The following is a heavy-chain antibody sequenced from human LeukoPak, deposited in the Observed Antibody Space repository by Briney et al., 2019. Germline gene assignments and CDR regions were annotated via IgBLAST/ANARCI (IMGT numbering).Heavy chain of an antibody. D-gene: IGHD6-6*01. CDR3: ARVAARYVGMDV. CDR2: VYHSGST. J-gene: IGHJ6*02. Sequence: SETLSLTCTVSGAPISSDYWNWIRQPPGKGLEWIGHVYHSGSTNYNPSLKSRVTISVDTSKNQFSLKLSSVTAADTAVYYCARVAARYVGMDVWGQGTTVTVSS. V-gene: IGHV4-59*01. CDR1: GAPISSDY.